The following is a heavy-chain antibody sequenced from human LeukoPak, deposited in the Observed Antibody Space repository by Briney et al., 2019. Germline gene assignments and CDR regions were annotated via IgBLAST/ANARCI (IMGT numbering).Heavy chain of an antibody. D-gene: IGHD1-20*01. CDR3: AKDVNWNYVDY. J-gene: IGHJ4*02. CDR1: GFTFSSYA. Sequence: GGSLRLSCAASGFTFSSYAMYWVRQAPGEGLEWVAFIRYDGSTKFYADSVKGRFTISRDNSKNTLYLQMSSLRAEDTAVYYCAKDVNWNYVDYWGQGTLVTVSS. V-gene: IGHV3-30*02. CDR2: IRYDGSTK.